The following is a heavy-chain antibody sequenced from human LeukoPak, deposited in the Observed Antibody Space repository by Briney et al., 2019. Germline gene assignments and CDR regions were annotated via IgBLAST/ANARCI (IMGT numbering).Heavy chain of an antibody. D-gene: IGHD1-14*01. V-gene: IGHV3-74*01. CDR3: ARSNQADDY. J-gene: IGHJ4*02. CDR2: INPGGSSI. CDR1: GFTFSSYW. Sequence: GGSLRLSCAASGFTFSSYWMHWVRPVPGKGLVWVARINPGGSSITYADSVKGRFTLSRDNAKNTLYLQMDSLRAEDTGVYYCARSNQADDYWGQGTLVTVSS.